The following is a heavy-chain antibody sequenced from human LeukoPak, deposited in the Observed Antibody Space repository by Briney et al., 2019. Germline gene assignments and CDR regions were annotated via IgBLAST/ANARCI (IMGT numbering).Heavy chain of an antibody. Sequence: GGSLRLSCAASGFTFSSYEMNWVRQAPGKGLEWVSYISGSGATIYYADSVKGRFHISRDNAKNSLYLQMNSLRAEDTAVYYCARDVVGLGYSDYWGQGTLVTVSS. D-gene: IGHD2-21*01. CDR2: ISGSGATI. V-gene: IGHV3-48*03. CDR1: GFTFSSYE. J-gene: IGHJ4*02. CDR3: ARDVVGLGYSDY.